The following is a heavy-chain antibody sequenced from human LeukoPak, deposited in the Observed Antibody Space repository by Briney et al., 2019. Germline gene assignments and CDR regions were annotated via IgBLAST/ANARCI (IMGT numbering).Heavy chain of an antibody. CDR3: ARGPVGILRDYYYMDV. CDR1: GYTFTGYY. J-gene: IGHJ6*03. CDR2: INPNSGGT. Sequence: ASVKVSCKASGYTFTGYYMHWVRQAPGQGLEWMGWINPNSGGTNYAQKFQGRVTMTRDTSISTAYMELSRLRSDDTAVYYCARGPVGILRDYYYMDVWGKGTTVTVSS. D-gene: IGHD5/OR15-5a*01. V-gene: IGHV1-2*02.